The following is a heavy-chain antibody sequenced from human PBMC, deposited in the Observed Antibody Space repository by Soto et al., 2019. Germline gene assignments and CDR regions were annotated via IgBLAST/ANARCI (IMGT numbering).Heavy chain of an antibody. CDR1: GFTFSDYY. CDR2: ISSSSSYT. Sequence: QVQLVEAGGGLVKPGGSLRLSCAASGFTFSDYYMSWIRQAPGKGLEWVSYISSSSSYTNYADSVKGRFTISRDNAKNSLYLQMNCLRAEDTAVYYCARRIAAAGDRYFDLWGRGTLVTVSS. CDR3: ARRIAAAGDRYFDL. D-gene: IGHD6-13*01. V-gene: IGHV3-11*05. J-gene: IGHJ2*01.